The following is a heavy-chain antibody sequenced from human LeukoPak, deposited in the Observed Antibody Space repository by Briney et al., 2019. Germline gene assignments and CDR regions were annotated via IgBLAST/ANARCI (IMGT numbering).Heavy chain of an antibody. D-gene: IGHD2-15*01. J-gene: IGHJ5*02. V-gene: IGHV4-61*02. CDR2: IYNGGST. CDR1: GASVSGSAYY. CDR3: ARDIVVADNNWFDP. Sequence: PSETLSLTCTVSGASVSGSAYYWTWIRQPAGKGLEWIGRIYNGGSTKYSPSLGSRVTISVDTSKNQFSLKLSSVTAADTAVYYCARDIVVADNNWFDPWGQGILVTVSS.